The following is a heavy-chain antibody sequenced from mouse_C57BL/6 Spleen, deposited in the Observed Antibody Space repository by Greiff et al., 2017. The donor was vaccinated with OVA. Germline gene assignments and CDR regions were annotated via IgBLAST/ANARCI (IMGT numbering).Heavy chain of an antibody. J-gene: IGHJ4*01. CDR2: IYPGDGDT. CDR1: GYAFSSSW. V-gene: IGHV1-82*01. Sequence: VQLQQSGPELVKPGASVKISCKASGYAFSSSWMNWVKQRPGKGLEWIGRIYPGDGDTNYNGKFKGKATLTADKSSRTAYMQLSLLTSEDSAVYFCARQLSYGDYAMDYWGQGTSVTVSS. D-gene: IGHD3-2*02. CDR3: ARQLSYGDYAMDY.